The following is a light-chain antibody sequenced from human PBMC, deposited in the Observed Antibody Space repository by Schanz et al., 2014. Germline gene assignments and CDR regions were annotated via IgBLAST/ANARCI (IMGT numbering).Light chain of an antibody. CDR3: QHYSMSPL. V-gene: IGKV3-15*01. J-gene: IGKJ1*01. CDR1: QSVTNN. Sequence: EIVMTQSPATLSVSPGERATLSCRASQSVTNNLAWYQQKPGQAPRLLINGASTRATGIPARFSGSGSGTEFNLTISRLEPEDFAVYYCQHYSMSPLFGQGTKVEIK. CDR2: GAS.